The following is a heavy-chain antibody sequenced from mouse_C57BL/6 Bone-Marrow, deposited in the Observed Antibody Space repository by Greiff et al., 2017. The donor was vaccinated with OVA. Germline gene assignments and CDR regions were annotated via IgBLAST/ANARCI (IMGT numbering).Heavy chain of an antibody. J-gene: IGHJ4*01. CDR3: GVLRYYYAMDY. CDR1: GFTFSSYG. V-gene: IGHV5-6*01. D-gene: IGHD1-1*01. CDR2: ISSGGSYT. Sequence: EVQVVESGGDLVKPGGSLTLSCAASGFTFSSYGMSWVRQTPDKRLEWVATISSGGSYTYSPDSVKGRFTISRDNTKNTLYLQMSSLKSEDTAMYYCGVLRYYYAMDYWGQGTSVTVSS.